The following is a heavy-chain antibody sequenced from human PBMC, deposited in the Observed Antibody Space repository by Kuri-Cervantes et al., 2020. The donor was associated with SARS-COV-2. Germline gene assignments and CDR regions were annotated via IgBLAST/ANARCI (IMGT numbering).Heavy chain of an antibody. Sequence: ASVKVSCKASGYTFTSYDINWVRQATGQGLEWMGWMNPNSGNTGYAQKFQGRVTITRNTSISTAYMELTRLASEDTAVYYCARALPEGRFGELIYYFDYWGQGTLVTVSS. CDR3: ARALPEGRFGELIYYFDY. J-gene: IGHJ4*02. V-gene: IGHV1-8*03. CDR1: GYTFTSYD. CDR2: MNPNSGNT. D-gene: IGHD3-10*01.